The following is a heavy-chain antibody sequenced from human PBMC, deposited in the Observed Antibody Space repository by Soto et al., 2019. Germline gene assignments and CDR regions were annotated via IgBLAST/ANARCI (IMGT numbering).Heavy chain of an antibody. D-gene: IGHD5-12*01. Sequence: ASVKVSCKASGYTFTGYYMHWVRQAPGQGLEWMGWINPNSGGTNYAQKFQGWVTMTRDTSISTAYMELSRLRSDDTAVYYCARTPYIVANNYYYYYGMDVWGQGTTVTVSS. V-gene: IGHV1-2*04. CDR1: GYTFTGYY. J-gene: IGHJ6*02. CDR3: ARTPYIVANNYYYYYGMDV. CDR2: INPNSGGT.